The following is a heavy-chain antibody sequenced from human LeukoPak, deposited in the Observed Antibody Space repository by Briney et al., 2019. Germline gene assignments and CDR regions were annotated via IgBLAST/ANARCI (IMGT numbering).Heavy chain of an antibody. CDR3: ARVYGGADYYYMDV. D-gene: IGHD4-23*01. Sequence: GASVKVSCKASGYTFTSYDINWVRQATGQGLEWMGWMNPNSGNTGYAQKFQGRVTMTRNTSISTAYMELSSLRSEDTAVYYCARVYGGADYYYMDVWGKGTTVTVSS. J-gene: IGHJ6*03. CDR1: GYTFTSYD. V-gene: IGHV1-8*01. CDR2: MNPNSGNT.